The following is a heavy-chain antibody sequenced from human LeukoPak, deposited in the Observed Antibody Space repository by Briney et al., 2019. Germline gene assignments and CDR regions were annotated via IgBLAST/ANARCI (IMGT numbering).Heavy chain of an antibody. D-gene: IGHD3-22*01. CDR2: IYRSGNT. Sequence: SETLSLTCAVTGDSISSDYRWGWIRPPPGKGLEWIGSIYRSGNTNYNPSLKSRVTMSVDTSKNQFTLKLSSVTAADTAVYYCARHITGPSGYPSDDWGQGTLVTVSS. CDR1: GDSISSDYR. CDR3: ARHITGPSGYPSDD. V-gene: IGHV4-38-2*01. J-gene: IGHJ4*02.